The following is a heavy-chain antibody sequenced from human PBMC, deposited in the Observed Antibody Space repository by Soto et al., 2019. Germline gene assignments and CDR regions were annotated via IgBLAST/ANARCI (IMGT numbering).Heavy chain of an antibody. J-gene: IGHJ4*02. V-gene: IGHV3-30*03. CDR2: ISYDGSNK. CDR3: AGGQYYFDY. CDR1: GFPFSSYG. D-gene: IGHD2-15*01. Sequence: QVQLVESGGGVVQPGRSLRLSCGASGFPFSSYGMHWVRQAPGKGLDWVALISYDGSNKYYADSVKGRFTISRDNSKHTLYLEMSSLRVEDTAVYYCAGGQYYFDYCGQGTLVSVSS.